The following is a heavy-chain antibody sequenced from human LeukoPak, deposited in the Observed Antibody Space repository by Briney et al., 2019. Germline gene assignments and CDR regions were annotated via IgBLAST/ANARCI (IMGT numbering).Heavy chain of an antibody. CDR1: GFTFSSYW. Sequence: GGSLRLSCAASGFTFSSYWMSWFRQAPGKGLEWVANIKQDGSEKYYVDSVKGRFTISRDNAKNSLYLQMNSLRAEDTAVYYCARESPYGDYALENYWGQGTLVTVSS. D-gene: IGHD4-17*01. CDR3: ARESPYGDYALENY. J-gene: IGHJ4*02. V-gene: IGHV3-7*01. CDR2: IKQDGSEK.